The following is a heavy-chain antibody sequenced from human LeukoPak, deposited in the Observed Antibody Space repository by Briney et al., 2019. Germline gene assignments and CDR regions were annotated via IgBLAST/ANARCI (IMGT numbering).Heavy chain of an antibody. CDR2: MYTSGST. CDR3: ARDHFGGIVPGHWFDP. CDR1: RGSISRYY. J-gene: IGHJ5*02. D-gene: IGHD2-8*01. V-gene: IGHV4-4*07. Sequence: SETLSLTCTHSRGSISRYYWSWIRQPARKGLEWIGRMYTSGSTNYNPSLKSRVAMSVDTSKNQFPLKPSSVTAADTGVYYCARDHFGGIVPGHWFDPWGQGTLVTVSS.